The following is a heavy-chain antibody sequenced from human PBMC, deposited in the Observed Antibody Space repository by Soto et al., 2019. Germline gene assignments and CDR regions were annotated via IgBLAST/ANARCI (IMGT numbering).Heavy chain of an antibody. D-gene: IGHD3-10*01. CDR2: INHSGST. J-gene: IGHJ3*02. CDR1: GGSFSGYY. CDR3: ARGGETGLAI. Sequence: QVQLQQWGAGLLKPSETLSLTCAVYGGSFSGYYWSWIRQPPGKGLEWIGEINHSGSTNYNPSLTVRVTRRVDTYKHQFALKLISVAAADTAVYYCARGGETGLAIWGPGTMVTVSS. V-gene: IGHV4-34*01.